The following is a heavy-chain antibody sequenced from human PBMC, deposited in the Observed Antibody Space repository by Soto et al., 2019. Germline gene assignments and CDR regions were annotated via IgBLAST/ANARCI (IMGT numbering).Heavy chain of an antibody. D-gene: IGHD2-2*01. Sequence: PSETLSLTCPFSGGTISSYYWIWIRQPPGKGLEWIGYIYYSGSTNYNPSLKSRVTISVDTSKNQFSLKLSSVTAADTAVYYCARGGCSSTSCYARFYYYYGMDVWGQGTTVTVSS. CDR1: GGTISSYY. J-gene: IGHJ6*02. CDR2: IYYSGST. CDR3: ARGGCSSTSCYARFYYYYGMDV. V-gene: IGHV4-59*01.